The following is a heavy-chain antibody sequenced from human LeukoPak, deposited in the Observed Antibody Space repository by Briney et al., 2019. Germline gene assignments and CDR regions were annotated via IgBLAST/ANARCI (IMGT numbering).Heavy chain of an antibody. V-gene: IGHV1-2*02. CDR3: ARVHWNPYYYYYYMDV. CDR2: INPNSGGT. Sequence: ASVKVSCKASGYTFTGYYMHWVRQAPGQGLEGMGWINPNSGGTNYAQKFQGRVTMTRDTSISTAYMELSRLRSDDTAVYYCARVHWNPYYYYYYMDVWGKGTTVTVSS. D-gene: IGHD1-1*01. CDR1: GYTFTGYY. J-gene: IGHJ6*03.